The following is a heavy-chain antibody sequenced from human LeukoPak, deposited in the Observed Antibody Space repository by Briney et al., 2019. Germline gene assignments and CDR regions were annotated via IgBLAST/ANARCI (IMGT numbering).Heavy chain of an antibody. CDR2: ISSSSSYI. J-gene: IGHJ4*02. Sequence: GGSLRLSCAASGFTFSSYSMNWVRQAPGKGLEWVSSISSSSSYIYYAGSVKGRFTISRDNAKNSLYLQMNSLRAEDTAVYYCAREVGIGYFDYWGQGTLVTVSS. V-gene: IGHV3-21*01. CDR3: AREVGIGYFDY. CDR1: GFTFSSYS. D-gene: IGHD2-21*01.